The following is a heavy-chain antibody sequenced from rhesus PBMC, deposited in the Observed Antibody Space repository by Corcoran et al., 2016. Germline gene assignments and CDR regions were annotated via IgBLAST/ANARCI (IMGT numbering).Heavy chain of an antibody. CDR2: INPKTGGT. Sequence: QVQLVQSEAEVKKSGSSVKVSCKASGYTFTDYYMHWVRQAPGQGLEWMGKINPKTGGTNYAQKFQGRVTMTRDTSTSTAYMELSSLRSEDTAVYYCARTYCSGIYCYAPLYWGQGVLVTVSS. CDR1: GYTFTDYY. CDR3: ARTYCSGIYCYAPLY. D-gene: IGHD2-27*01. V-gene: IGHV1-138*01. J-gene: IGHJ4*01.